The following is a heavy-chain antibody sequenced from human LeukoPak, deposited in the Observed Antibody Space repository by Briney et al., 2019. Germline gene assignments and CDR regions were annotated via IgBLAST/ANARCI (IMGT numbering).Heavy chain of an antibody. CDR1: GITFSGHW. D-gene: IGHD3-10*01. CDR2: VNGDGSTT. V-gene: IGHV3-74*01. J-gene: IGHJ4*02. Sequence: GGSLRLSCVGSGITFSGHWMHWVRQAPGKGLVWVSRVNGDGSTTNYAESVRGRFTISRDNTKNTLYLQMNSLRGEDTAVYYCARQGSGADFDTWGQGTLVSVSS. CDR3: ARQGSGADFDT.